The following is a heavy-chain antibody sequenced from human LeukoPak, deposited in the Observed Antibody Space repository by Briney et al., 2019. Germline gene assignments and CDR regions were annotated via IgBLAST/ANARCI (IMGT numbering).Heavy chain of an antibody. CDR2: IYTSGST. J-gene: IGHJ4*02. Sequence: SQTLSLTCTVSGGSVSSGSYYWSWIRQPAGKGLEWIGRIYTSGSTNYNPSLKSRVTISVDTSKNQFSLKLSSVTAADTAVCYCARDLWVWSGTLDYWGQGTLVAVSS. CDR1: GGSVSSGSYY. CDR3: ARDLWVWSGTLDY. V-gene: IGHV4-61*02. D-gene: IGHD3-3*01.